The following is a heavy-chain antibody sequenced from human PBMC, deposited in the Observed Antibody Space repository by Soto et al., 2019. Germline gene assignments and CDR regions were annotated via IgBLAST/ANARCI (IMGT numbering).Heavy chain of an antibody. CDR2: IRSKANSYAT. D-gene: IGHD3-22*01. Sequence: PGGCMRIASAASRVTFSGSAMHWVRQASGKGLEWVGRIRSKANSYATAYAASVKGRFTISRDDSKNTAYLQMNSLKTEDTAVYYCTRLGLGYYDSSGTDIWGQGTMVPVSS. V-gene: IGHV3-73*01. J-gene: IGHJ3*02. CDR3: TRLGLGYYDSSGTDI. CDR1: RVTFSGSA.